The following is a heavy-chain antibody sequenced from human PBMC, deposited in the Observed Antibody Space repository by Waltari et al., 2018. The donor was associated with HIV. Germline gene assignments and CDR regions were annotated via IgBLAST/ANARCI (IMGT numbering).Heavy chain of an antibody. CDR2: IIPIFGTA. CDR1: GGTFSSYA. Sequence: QVQLVQSGAEVKKPGSSVKVSCKASGGTFSSYAISWVRQAPGQGLEWMGGIIPIFGTANYAQKFQGRVTITADESTSTAYMELSSLRSEDTAVYYCAPTTVTTGGVYYYYGMDVWGQGTTVTVSS. D-gene: IGHD4-17*01. CDR3: APTTVTTGGVYYYYGMDV. V-gene: IGHV1-69*01. J-gene: IGHJ6*02.